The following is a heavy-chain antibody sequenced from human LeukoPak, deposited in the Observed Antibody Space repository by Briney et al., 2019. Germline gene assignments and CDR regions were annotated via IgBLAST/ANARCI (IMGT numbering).Heavy chain of an antibody. D-gene: IGHD6-19*01. CDR1: GFTFSTFA. Sequence: GGSLRLSCAASGFTFSTFAMTWVRQAPGKGLEWVANIKQEGSEKYYVDSLKGRFTISRDNAKNSLYLQMNSLRAEDTAVYYCARSGMAVAATPWDWGQGTLVTVSS. J-gene: IGHJ4*02. V-gene: IGHV3-7*05. CDR3: ARSGMAVAATPWD. CDR2: IKQEGSEK.